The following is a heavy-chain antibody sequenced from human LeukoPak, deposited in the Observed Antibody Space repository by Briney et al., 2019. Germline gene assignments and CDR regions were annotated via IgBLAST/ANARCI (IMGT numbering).Heavy chain of an antibody. D-gene: IGHD2-21*02. V-gene: IGHV3-48*03. CDR3: ARVIVVVTGNYMDV. Sequence: GGPLRLSCAASGFTFSSYEMNWVRQAPGRGLEWVSYISSSGSTKYYADSVKGRFTISRDNAKNSLYLQMNSLRAEDTAVYYCARVIVVVTGNYMDVWGKGTTVTISS. CDR2: ISSSGSTK. J-gene: IGHJ6*03. CDR1: GFTFSSYE.